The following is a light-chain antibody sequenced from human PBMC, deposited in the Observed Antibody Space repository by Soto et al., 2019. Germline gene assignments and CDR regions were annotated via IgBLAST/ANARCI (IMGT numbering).Light chain of an antibody. Sequence: DTQMTQSPLFLSASVGDRVTITCRASQSISSYVNWYQHKPGKAPKLLIYAASRLQSGVPSRFSGRRSGTDFTLTISSLQPEDFATYYCQQIYNTPLAFGQGTRLEIK. CDR1: QSISSY. CDR3: QQIYNTPLA. V-gene: IGKV1-39*01. J-gene: IGKJ5*01. CDR2: AAS.